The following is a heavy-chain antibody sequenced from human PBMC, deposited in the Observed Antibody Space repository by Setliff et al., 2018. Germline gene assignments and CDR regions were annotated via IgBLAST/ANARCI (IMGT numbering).Heavy chain of an antibody. V-gene: IGHV5-51*01. CDR3: ARVVGADGIGIDY. CDR2: IYPGDSDT. D-gene: IGHD2-15*01. Sequence: GESLKISCKGSGYRFTTYWIGWVRQMLGKGLEWMGLIYPGDSDTRYSPSFQGQVTFSADKSISTAYLQWSSLKASGTATYYCARVVGADGIGIDYWGQGTVVTVS. J-gene: IGHJ4*02. CDR1: GYRFTTYW.